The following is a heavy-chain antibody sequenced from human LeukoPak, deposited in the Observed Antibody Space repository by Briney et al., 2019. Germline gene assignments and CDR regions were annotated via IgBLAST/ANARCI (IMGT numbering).Heavy chain of an antibody. J-gene: IGHJ6*03. CDR2: IRYDGSNK. CDR1: GFTFSSYG. CDR3: AKDRGSYGSGSYYPMDV. V-gene: IGHV3-30*02. D-gene: IGHD3-10*01. Sequence: PGGSLRLSCAASGFTFSSYGTHWVRQAPGKGLEWVAFIRYDGSNKYHADSVKGRFTISRDNSKNTLYLQMNSLRVEDTAVYYCAKDRGSYGSGSYYPMDVWGKGTTVTVSS.